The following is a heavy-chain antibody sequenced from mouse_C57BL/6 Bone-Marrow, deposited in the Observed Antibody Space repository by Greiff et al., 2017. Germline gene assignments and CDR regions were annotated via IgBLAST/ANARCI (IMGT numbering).Heavy chain of an antibody. V-gene: IGHV1-61*01. J-gene: IGHJ4*01. Sequence: QVQLQQPGAELVRPGSSVKLSCKASGYTFTSYWMAWVKQRPGQGLEWIGNIYPSDSETHYNQKFKDKATLTVDKSSSTAYMQLSSLTSEDSAVYYCARSPYFDYAMDYWGQGTSVTVSS. CDR1: GYTFTSYW. CDR3: ARSPYFDYAMDY. CDR2: IYPSDSET.